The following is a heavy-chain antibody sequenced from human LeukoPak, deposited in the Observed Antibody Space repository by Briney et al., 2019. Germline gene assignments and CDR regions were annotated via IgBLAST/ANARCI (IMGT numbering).Heavy chain of an antibody. J-gene: IGHJ5*02. V-gene: IGHV4-39*01. Sequence: SETLSITCIVSGGSISTSAYYWGWIRQPPGEGLQWIGSIYYSGNTDYNPSLKSRVTISVDTSKNQFSLKLRFVTAADMAVYYCARLAPSASPYNCFDPWGQGTLVTVSS. CDR2: IYYSGNT. CDR1: GGSISTSAYY. D-gene: IGHD3-16*01. CDR3: ARLAPSASPYNCFDP.